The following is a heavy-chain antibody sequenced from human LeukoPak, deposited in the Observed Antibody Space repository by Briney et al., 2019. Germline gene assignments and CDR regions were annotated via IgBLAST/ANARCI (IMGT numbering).Heavy chain of an antibody. CDR2: INHSGST. V-gene: IGHV4-34*01. D-gene: IGHD6-13*01. Sequence: SETLSLTCAVYGGSFSGYYWSWIRQPPGKGLGWIGEINHSGSTNYNPSLKSRVTISVDTSKNQFSLKLSSVTAADTAVYYCARGRRGSSSWYLYYYYGMDVWGQGTTVTVSS. CDR3: ARGRRGSSSWYLYYYYGMDV. CDR1: GGSFSGYY. J-gene: IGHJ6*02.